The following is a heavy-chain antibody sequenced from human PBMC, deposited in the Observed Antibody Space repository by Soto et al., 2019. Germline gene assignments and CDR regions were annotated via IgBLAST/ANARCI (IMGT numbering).Heavy chain of an antibody. CDR2: INAGNGNT. Sequence: ASVKVSCKACGYTFTSYSMHWVRQSPGQRLEWMGWINAGNGNTKYSQKFQGSVTISVDTSKNQFSLKLSSVTAADTAVYYCARAGGTALWLGELSPPFDFLGQGTLVTVSS. V-gene: IGHV1-3*01. CDR1: GYTFTSYS. D-gene: IGHD3-10*01. CDR3: ARAGGTALWLGELSPPFDF. J-gene: IGHJ4*02.